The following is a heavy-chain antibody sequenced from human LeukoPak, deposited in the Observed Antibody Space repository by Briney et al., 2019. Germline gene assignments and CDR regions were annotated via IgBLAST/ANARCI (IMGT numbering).Heavy chain of an antibody. J-gene: IGHJ3*02. CDR3: ARVGGPYSGSYYGAFDI. Sequence: SETLSLTCTVSGGSISSGSYYWSWIRQPAGKGLEWIGRIYTSGSTNYNPSLKSRVTISVDTSKNQFSLKLSSVTAADTAVYYCARVGGPYSGSYYGAFDIWGQGTMVTVSS. D-gene: IGHD1-26*01. CDR2: IYTSGST. CDR1: GGSISSGSYY. V-gene: IGHV4-61*02.